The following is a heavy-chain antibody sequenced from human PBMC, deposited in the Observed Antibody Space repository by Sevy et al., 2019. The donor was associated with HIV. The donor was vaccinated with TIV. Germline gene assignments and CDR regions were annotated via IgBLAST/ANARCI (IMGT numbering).Heavy chain of an antibody. V-gene: IGHV3-23*01. CDR3: AKDSRESSGCDHDF. J-gene: IGHJ4*02. Sequence: GGSLRLSCATSGFTFSNYAMTWVRQAPGKGLEWVAGISGSGDRTNYGDSVKGRFTIFRDNSKKTLYLQMDSLRAEDTALYYCAKDSRESSGCDHDFWGQGTLVTVSS. D-gene: IGHD6-19*01. CDR1: GFTFSNYA. CDR2: ISGSGDRT.